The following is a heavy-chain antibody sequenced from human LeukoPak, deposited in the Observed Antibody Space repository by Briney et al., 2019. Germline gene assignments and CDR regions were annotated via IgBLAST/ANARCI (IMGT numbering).Heavy chain of an antibody. CDR2: IYYSGTT. J-gene: IGHJ1*01. V-gene: IGHV4-59*01. CDR3: AREDYCSGGSCYSGYFQH. Sequence: SETLSLTCTVSGGSISSYYWSWIRQPPGKGLEWIGYIYYSGTTHYNPSLKSRVTISVDTSKNQFSLKLSSVTAADTAVYYCAREDYCSGGSCYSGYFQHWGQGTLVTVSS. CDR1: GGSISSYY. D-gene: IGHD2-15*01.